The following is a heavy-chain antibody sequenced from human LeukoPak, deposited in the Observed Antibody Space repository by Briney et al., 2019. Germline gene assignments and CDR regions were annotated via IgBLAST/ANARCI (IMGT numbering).Heavy chain of an antibody. Sequence: GGSLRLSCAASGFTFSDYYMSWIRQAPGKGLEWVSYISSSGSTIYYADSVKGRFTISRDNAKNSPYLQMNSLRAEDTAVYYCARDGGDTAMGTLPFDYWGQGTLVTVSS. D-gene: IGHD5-18*01. CDR3: ARDGGDTAMGTLPFDY. J-gene: IGHJ4*02. CDR2: ISSSGSTI. V-gene: IGHV3-11*01. CDR1: GFTFSDYY.